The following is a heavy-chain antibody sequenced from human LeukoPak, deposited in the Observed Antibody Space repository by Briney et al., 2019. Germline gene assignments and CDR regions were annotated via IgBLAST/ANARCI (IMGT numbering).Heavy chain of an antibody. J-gene: IGHJ6*02. Sequence: GGSLRLSCAASGFTFSSYAMSWVRQAPGKGLEWVSAISGSGGSTYYADSVKGRFTISRDNSKNTLYLQMNSLRAEDTAVYYCARIYGDPGYYYYYGMDVWGQGTTVTVSS. CDR2: ISGSGGST. CDR3: ARIYGDPGYYYYYGMDV. CDR1: GFTFSSYA. D-gene: IGHD4-17*01. V-gene: IGHV3-23*01.